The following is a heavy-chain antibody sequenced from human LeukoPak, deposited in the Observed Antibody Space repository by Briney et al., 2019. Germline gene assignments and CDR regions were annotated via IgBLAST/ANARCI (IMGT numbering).Heavy chain of an antibody. V-gene: IGHV4-59*01. CDR1: GGSISSYY. CDR3: ARDQTSKGDAFDI. J-gene: IGHJ3*02. Sequence: SETLSLTCIVSGGSISSYYWSWTRQPPGKGLEWIGYIHYSGSTNYNPSLKSRVTISVDTSKNQFSLKLSSVTAADTAVYYCARDQTSKGDAFDIWGQGTMVTVSS. CDR2: IHYSGST.